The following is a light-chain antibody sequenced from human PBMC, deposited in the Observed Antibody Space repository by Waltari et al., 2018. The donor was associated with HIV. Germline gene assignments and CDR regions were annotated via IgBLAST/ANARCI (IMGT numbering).Light chain of an antibody. V-gene: IGLV1-36*01. Sequence: QSVLTQPPSVSEAPRQRVTISCSGSSSNIGNNAVNWYKQVPGKAPKLLIYFDDLLSSGVSDRFSGSKSGTSASLAIRGLQSEDEADYYCAAWDDSLNGYVFGSGTKVTVL. CDR2: FDD. CDR3: AAWDDSLNGYV. CDR1: SSNIGNNA. J-gene: IGLJ1*01.